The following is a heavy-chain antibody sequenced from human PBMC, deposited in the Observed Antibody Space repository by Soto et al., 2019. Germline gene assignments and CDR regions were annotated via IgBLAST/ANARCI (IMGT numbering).Heavy chain of an antibody. D-gene: IGHD1-26*01. Sequence: GGSLRLSCAASGFTFSSYEMNWVRQAPGKGLEWVSYISSSGSTIYYADSVKGRFTISRDNAKNSLYLQMNSLRAEDTAVYYCAREDGATLFDYWGQGTLVTVSS. CDR1: GFTFSSYE. CDR3: AREDGATLFDY. CDR2: ISSSGSTI. V-gene: IGHV3-48*03. J-gene: IGHJ4*02.